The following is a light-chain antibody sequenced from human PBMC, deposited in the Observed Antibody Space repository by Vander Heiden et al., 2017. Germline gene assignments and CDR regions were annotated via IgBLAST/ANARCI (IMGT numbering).Light chain of an antibody. CDR1: QSINTW. Sequence: DIQMTQPPSTLSASVGDRVTITCRASQSINTWLAWYQQKPGKAPKPLIYTTSSLESGVPSRFSGSGTGTEFTLTISNLQPDDFATYYCQQYNFYGSFGQGTKVE. CDR3: QQYNFYGS. J-gene: IGKJ1*01. V-gene: IGKV1-5*03. CDR2: TTS.